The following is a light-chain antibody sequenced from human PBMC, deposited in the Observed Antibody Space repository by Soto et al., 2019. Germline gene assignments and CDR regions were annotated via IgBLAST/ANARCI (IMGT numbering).Light chain of an antibody. V-gene: IGLV2-8*01. J-gene: IGLJ1*01. CDR2: EVS. Sequence: QSVLTQPPSASGSPGQTVTISCTGTSSDVGGYNYVSWYQHHPGKAPKAMIYEVSKRPSGVPDRFSGSKSGNTASLTVSGLQAEYEADYYCSSYAGSNNYVFGTGTKLTV. CDR1: SSDVGGYNY. CDR3: SSYAGSNNYV.